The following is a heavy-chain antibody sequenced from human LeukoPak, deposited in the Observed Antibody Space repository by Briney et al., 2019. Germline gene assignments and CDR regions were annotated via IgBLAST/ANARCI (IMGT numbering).Heavy chain of an antibody. CDR3: ARDRIAVADYGMDV. D-gene: IGHD6-19*01. CDR1: GGSFSGYY. V-gene: IGHV4-34*01. J-gene: IGHJ6*02. Sequence: KTSETLSLTCAVYGGSFSGYYWSWIRQPPGKGLEWIGEINHSGSTNYNPSLKSRVTISVDTSKNQFSLKLSSVTAADTAVYYCARDRIAVADYGMDVWGQGTTVTVSS. CDR2: INHSGST.